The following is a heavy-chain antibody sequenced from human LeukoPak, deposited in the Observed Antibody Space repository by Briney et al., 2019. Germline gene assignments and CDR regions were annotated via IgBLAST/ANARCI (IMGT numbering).Heavy chain of an antibody. CDR3: ARFGVDYDMDV. CDR2: IHYTGKP. Sequence: SETLSLTCSVSGGSISGHYWTWIRQPPGKGLEWIGQIHYTGKPDYNPSLKSRITISVDTSKNQVSLQVSSVTAADSAIYYCARFGVDYDMDVWGHGTAVTVFS. CDR1: GGSISGHY. D-gene: IGHD3-16*01. V-gene: IGHV4-59*11. J-gene: IGHJ6*02.